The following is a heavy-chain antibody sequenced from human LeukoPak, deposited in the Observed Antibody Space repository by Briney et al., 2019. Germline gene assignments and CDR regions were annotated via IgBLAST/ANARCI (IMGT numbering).Heavy chain of an antibody. CDR1: GYTFSDYH. CDR3: ARAVRGVGNWFDP. V-gene: IGHV1-2*02. D-gene: IGHD3-10*01. J-gene: IGHJ5*02. CDR2: INPNSGDT. Sequence: ASVKVSCKASGYTFSDYHMHWVRQAPGQGLEWMGWINPNSGDTKYAQKFRGRVTMTRDTSISTAYMELSRLRSDDTAVYYCARAVRGVGNWFDPWGQGTLVTVSS.